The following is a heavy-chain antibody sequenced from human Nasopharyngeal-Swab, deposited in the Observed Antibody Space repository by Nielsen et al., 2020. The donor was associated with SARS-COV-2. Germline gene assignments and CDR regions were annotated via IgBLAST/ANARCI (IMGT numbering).Heavy chain of an antibody. V-gene: IGHV3-20*03. CDR2: INWNGGST. CDR3: ARDRYDFWSGYYTPYYYYYGMDV. D-gene: IGHD3-3*01. Sequence: VRQAPGQGLEWVSGINWNGGSTGYADSVKGRFTISRDNAKNSLYLQMNSLRAEDTAVYYCARDRYDFWSGYYTPYYYYYGMDVWGQGTTVTVSS. J-gene: IGHJ6*02.